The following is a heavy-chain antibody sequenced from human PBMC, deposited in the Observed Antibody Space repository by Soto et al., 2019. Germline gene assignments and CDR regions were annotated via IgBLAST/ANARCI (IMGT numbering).Heavy chain of an antibody. V-gene: IGHV3-23*01. Sequence: GGSLRLSCAASGFAFSNYALTWVRQAPGRGLEWVSTISGSGSSTYHADSVKGRLTISRDNSKNTLYLQMNSLRAEDTAVYYCAKGSSPLFVGAMTYYFDYWGQGTLVTVYS. CDR2: ISGSGSST. D-gene: IGHD1-26*01. J-gene: IGHJ4*02. CDR3: AKGSSPLFVGAMTYYFDY. CDR1: GFAFSNYA.